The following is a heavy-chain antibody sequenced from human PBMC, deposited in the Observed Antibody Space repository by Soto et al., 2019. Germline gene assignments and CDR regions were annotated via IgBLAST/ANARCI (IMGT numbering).Heavy chain of an antibody. CDR3: ARVAPPEDY. CDR1: GYTFTSYA. Sequence: QVQLVQSGAEVKKPGASVKVSCKASGYTFTSYAISWVRQAPGQGLEWMGWVSAYNGNTNYAQKLQGRVTMTTDTSTSTAHMALRSLRSDDTAVYFCARVAPPEDYWGQGTLVTVSS. V-gene: IGHV1-18*01. J-gene: IGHJ4*02. CDR2: VSAYNGNT.